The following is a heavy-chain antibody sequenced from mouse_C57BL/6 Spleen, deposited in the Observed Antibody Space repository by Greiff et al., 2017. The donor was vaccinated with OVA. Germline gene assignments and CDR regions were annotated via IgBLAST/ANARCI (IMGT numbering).Heavy chain of an antibody. V-gene: IGHV1-80*01. CDR2: IYPGDGDT. D-gene: IGHD1-1*01. J-gene: IGHJ3*01. CDR3: ARDYYGSGAWFAY. Sequence: VQLQQSGAELVKPGASVKISCKASGYAFSSYWMNWVKQRPGKGLEWIGQIYPGDGDTNYNGKFKGTATLTADKSSSTAYMQLSSLTSEDSAVYFCARDYYGSGAWFAYWGQGTLVTVSA. CDR1: GYAFSSYW.